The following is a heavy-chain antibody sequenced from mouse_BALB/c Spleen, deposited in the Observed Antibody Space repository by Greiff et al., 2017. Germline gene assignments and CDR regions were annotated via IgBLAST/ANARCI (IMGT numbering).Heavy chain of an antibody. CDR3: ATPSYGNYGYAMDY. CDR1: GFNIKDTY. J-gene: IGHJ4*01. D-gene: IGHD2-1*01. V-gene: IGHV14-3*02. CDR2: IDPANGNT. Sequence: EVQGVESGAELVKPGASVKLSCTASGFNIKDTYMHWVKQRPEQGLEWIGRIDPANGNTKYDPKFQGKATITADTSSNTAYLQLSSLTSEDTAVYYCATPSYGNYGYAMDYWGQGTSVTVSS.